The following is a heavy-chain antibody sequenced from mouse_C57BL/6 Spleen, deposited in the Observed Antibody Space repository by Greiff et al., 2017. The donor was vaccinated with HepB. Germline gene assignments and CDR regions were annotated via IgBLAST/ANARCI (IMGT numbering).Heavy chain of an antibody. Sequence: SGAELVRPGASVKLSCTASGFNIKDDYMHWVKQRPEQGLEWIGWIDPENGDTEYASKFQGKATITADTSSNTAYLQLSSLTSEDTAVYYCTEFINPYWGQGTTLTVSS. V-gene: IGHV14-4*01. CDR1: GFNIKDDY. J-gene: IGHJ2*01. CDR2: IDPENGDT. D-gene: IGHD1-1*01. CDR3: TEFINPY.